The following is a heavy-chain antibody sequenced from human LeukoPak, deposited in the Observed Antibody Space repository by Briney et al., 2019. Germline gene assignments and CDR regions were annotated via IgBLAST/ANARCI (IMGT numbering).Heavy chain of an antibody. Sequence: SETLSLTCTVSGGSISSSGYYWGWIRLPPGKGLEWIASIYYSGSTYYNPSLKSRVTISVDTSKNQLSLKLSSLTAADTAVYYCARHEYSGSYYGLSWFDPWGQGTLVTVSS. J-gene: IGHJ5*02. CDR3: ARHEYSGSYYGLSWFDP. V-gene: IGHV4-39*01. CDR1: GGSISSSGYY. CDR2: IYYSGST. D-gene: IGHD1-26*01.